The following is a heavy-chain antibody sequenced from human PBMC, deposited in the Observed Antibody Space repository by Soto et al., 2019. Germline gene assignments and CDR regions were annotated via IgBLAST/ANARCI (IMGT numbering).Heavy chain of an antibody. V-gene: IGHV4-30-4*01. CDR1: GGSIISGDYY. J-gene: IGHJ4*02. Sequence: SETLSLTCTVSGGSIISGDYYWIWIRQPPGKGLEWIGYIYYSGSTYYNPSLKSRVTISVDTSKNQFSLKLSSVTAADTAVYYCAREYYYYSGGYPLGFDYWGQGTLVTVSS. CDR2: IYYSGST. D-gene: IGHD3-22*01. CDR3: AREYYYYSGGYPLGFDY.